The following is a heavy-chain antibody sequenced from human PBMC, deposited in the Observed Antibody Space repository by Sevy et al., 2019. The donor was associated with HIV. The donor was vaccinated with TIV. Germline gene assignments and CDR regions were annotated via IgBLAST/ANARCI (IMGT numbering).Heavy chain of an antibody. J-gene: IGHJ4*02. Sequence: GGSLRLSCVASGFTFSSYGMHWVRQAPGKGLEWVAVISYDGSNKYYADSVKGRFTISRDNSKNTLYLQMNSLRAEDTAVYYCAKELTAMVLYYFDYWGQGTLVTVSS. CDR3: AKELTAMVLYYFDY. V-gene: IGHV3-30*18. CDR1: GFTFSSYG. CDR2: ISYDGSNK. D-gene: IGHD5-18*01.